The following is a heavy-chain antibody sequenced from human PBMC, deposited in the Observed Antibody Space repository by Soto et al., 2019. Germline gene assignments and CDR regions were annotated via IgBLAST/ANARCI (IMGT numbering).Heavy chain of an antibody. V-gene: IGHV5-10-1*01. Sequence: PGESLKISCKGSRYCLTSYWISCVRQLHEKALEWMGRIDTSDSYTTYSPFFQGHVTISTDRSISTAYLQWSSLKASDTAMYYCVRHPPPNSSTWYDVGDYWGQGLLVTVAS. J-gene: IGHJ4*02. CDR3: VRHPPPNSSTWYDVGDY. CDR1: RYCLTSYW. D-gene: IGHD6-13*01. CDR2: IDTSDSYT.